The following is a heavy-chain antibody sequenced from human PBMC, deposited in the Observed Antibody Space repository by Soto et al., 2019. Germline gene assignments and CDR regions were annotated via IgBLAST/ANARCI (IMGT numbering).Heavy chain of an antibody. CDR1: GYTFTSYA. D-gene: IGHD3-3*01. CDR2: INAGTGNT. V-gene: IGHV1-3*01. Sequence: ASVKVSCKASGYTFTSYAMHWVRQAPGQRLEWMGWINAGTGNTKYSQKFQGRVTITRDTSASTAYMELSSMRSEDTAVYYCARVLSLGFTIFGGYDAVDIWGQGTMGTVSS. CDR3: ARVLSLGFTIFGGYDAVDI. J-gene: IGHJ3*02.